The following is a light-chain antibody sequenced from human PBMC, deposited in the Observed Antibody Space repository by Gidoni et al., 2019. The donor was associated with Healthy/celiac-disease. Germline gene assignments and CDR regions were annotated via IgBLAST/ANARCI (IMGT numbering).Light chain of an antibody. Sequence: DIVFTQSPDSLAVSLGERATINCKSSQSVLYSSNNKNYLAWYQQKPGQPPKLLIYWASTRESGVPDRFSGSGSGTDFTLTISSLQAEDVAVYYCQQYYSTPTFGQGTKVEIK. V-gene: IGKV4-1*01. CDR1: QSVLYSSNNKNY. CDR2: WAS. CDR3: QQYYSTPT. J-gene: IGKJ1*01.